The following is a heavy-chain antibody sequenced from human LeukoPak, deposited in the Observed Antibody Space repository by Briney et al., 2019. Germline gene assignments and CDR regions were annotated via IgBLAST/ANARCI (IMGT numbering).Heavy chain of an antibody. J-gene: IGHJ5*02. V-gene: IGHV3-30-3*01. CDR2: ISYDGSNX. CDR1: GFTFSSYA. D-gene: IGHD2/OR15-2a*01. CDR3: ARGLLRSSPFDP. Sequence: GRSLRLSCAASGFTFSSYAMHWVRQAPGKGLXXVAVISYDGSNXXXAXXXXXXFTISRXNSKNTLYLQMNSLRAEDTAVYYCARGLLRSSPFDPWGQGTLVTVSS.